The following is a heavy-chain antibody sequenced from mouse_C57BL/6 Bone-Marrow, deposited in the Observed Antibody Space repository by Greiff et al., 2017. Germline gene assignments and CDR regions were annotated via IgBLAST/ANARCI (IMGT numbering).Heavy chain of an antibody. Sequence: EVMLVESGGDLVKPGGSLKLSCAASGFTFSSYGMSWVRQTPDKRLEWVATISSGGSYTYYPDSVKGRFTISRDNAKNTLYLQMSSLKSEDTAMYYCARNYGSDWYFDVWGTGTTVTVSS. CDR1: GFTFSSYG. CDR2: ISSGGSYT. V-gene: IGHV5-6*02. CDR3: ARNYGSDWYFDV. J-gene: IGHJ1*03. D-gene: IGHD1-1*01.